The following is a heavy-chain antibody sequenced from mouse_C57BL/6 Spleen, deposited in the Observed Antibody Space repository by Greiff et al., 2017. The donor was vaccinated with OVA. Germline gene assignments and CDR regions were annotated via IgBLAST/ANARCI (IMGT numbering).Heavy chain of an antibody. CDR1: GFTFSSYT. CDR2: ISGGGGNT. D-gene: IGHD2-1*01. J-gene: IGHJ1*03. V-gene: IGHV5-9*01. Sequence: EVQGVESGGGLVKPGGSLKLSCAASGFTFSSYTMSWVRQTPEKRLEWVATISGGGGNTYYPDSVKGRFTISRDNAKNTLYLQMSSLRSEDTALYYCARQGMVRNFYWYFDVWGTGTTVTVSS. CDR3: ARQGMVRNFYWYFDV.